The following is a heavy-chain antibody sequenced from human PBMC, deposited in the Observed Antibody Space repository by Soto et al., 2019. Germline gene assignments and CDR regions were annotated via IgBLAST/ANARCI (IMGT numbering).Heavy chain of an antibody. CDR3: ARDHRTLDYYYYGMDV. V-gene: IGHV3-7*03. CDR1: GFTFSSYW. Sequence: PGGSLRLSCAASGFTFSSYWMSWVRQAPGKGLEWVANIKQDGSEKYYVDSVKGRFTISRDNAKNSLYLQMNSLRAEDTAVYYCARDHRTLDYYYYGMDVWRQGTTVTVSS. J-gene: IGHJ6*02. CDR2: IKQDGSEK.